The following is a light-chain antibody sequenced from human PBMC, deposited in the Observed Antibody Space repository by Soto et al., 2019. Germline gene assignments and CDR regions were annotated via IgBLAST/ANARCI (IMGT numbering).Light chain of an antibody. CDR1: STNIGAGYC. Sequence: QSVLTQPPSASGAPGQRVSISCTGSSTNIGAGYCVRWYQQRPGTAPKLILVGNTIRPSGVPDRFSASTSDSSASLAITGLRAEDEGDYDCQSSDSTLGDRYVFGTGTKLTVL. CDR2: GNT. J-gene: IGLJ1*01. V-gene: IGLV1-40*01. CDR3: QSSDSTLGDRYV.